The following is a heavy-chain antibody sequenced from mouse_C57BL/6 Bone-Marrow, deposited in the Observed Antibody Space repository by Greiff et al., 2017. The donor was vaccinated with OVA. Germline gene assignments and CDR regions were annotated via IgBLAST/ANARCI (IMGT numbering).Heavy chain of an antibody. CDR2: ISSGSSTI. D-gene: IGHD1-1*01. V-gene: IGHV5-17*01. CDR1: GFTFSDYG. Sequence: EVQLQQSGGGLVKPGGSLKLSCAASGFTFSDYGMHWVRQAPEKGLEWVAYISSGSSTIYYADTVKGRFTISRDNDKNTLFLQMTSLRSEDTAMYYCARNFHYYGSSYVDYAMDYWGQGTSVTVSS. CDR3: ARNFHYYGSSYVDYAMDY. J-gene: IGHJ4*01.